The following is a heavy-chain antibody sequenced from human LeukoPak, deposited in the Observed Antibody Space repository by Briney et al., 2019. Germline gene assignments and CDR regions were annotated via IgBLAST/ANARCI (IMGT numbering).Heavy chain of an antibody. Sequence: ASVKVFCKVSGYTLTELSMHWVRQAPGKGLEWMGGFDPEDGETIYAQKFQGRVTMTEDTSTDTAYMELSSLRSEDTAVYYCATDHTTGTTFRDDYYYGMDVWGQGTTVTVSS. CDR1: GYTLTELS. D-gene: IGHD1-1*01. CDR2: FDPEDGET. J-gene: IGHJ6*02. CDR3: ATDHTTGTTFRDDYYYGMDV. V-gene: IGHV1-24*01.